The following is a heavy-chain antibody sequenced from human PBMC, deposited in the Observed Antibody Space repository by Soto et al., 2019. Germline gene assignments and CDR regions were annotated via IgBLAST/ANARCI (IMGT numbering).Heavy chain of an antibody. CDR1: GFTFSSYA. CDR2: ISGSGGST. CDR3: AKGYSSFLYYFDY. Sequence: GGSLRLSCAASGFTFSSYAMSWVRQAPGKGLERVSAISGSGGSTYYADSVKGRFTISRDNTKNKQYLQTNNQRAEDTAVYYCAKGYSSFLYYFDYWGQGTLVTVSS. J-gene: IGHJ4*02. V-gene: IGHV3-23*01. D-gene: IGHD6-19*01.